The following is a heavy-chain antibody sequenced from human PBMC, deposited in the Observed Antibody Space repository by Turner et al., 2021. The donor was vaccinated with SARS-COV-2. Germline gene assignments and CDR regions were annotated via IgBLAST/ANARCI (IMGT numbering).Heavy chain of an antibody. V-gene: IGHV1-2*02. D-gene: IGHD5-12*01. CDR3: ARGDGGFDFDSWFDP. J-gene: IGHJ5*02. CDR2: IIPNSGDT. Sequence: QVQLVQSGAEVKKPGASVQVSCKASGYSFPGHYMHWVRQAPGQGLEWMGWIIPNSGDTKFPQRFQGRVTMTRDTSINTAYMELNRLRSDDTAVYYCARGDGGFDFDSWFDPWGQGTLVIVSS. CDR1: GYSFPGHY.